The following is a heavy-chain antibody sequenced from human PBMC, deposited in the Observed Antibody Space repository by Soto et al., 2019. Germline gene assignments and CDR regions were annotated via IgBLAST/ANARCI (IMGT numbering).Heavy chain of an antibody. V-gene: IGHV1-69*13. Sequence: SVKVSCKASGGTFSSYAISWVRQAPGQGLEWMGGIIPIFGTANYAQKFQGRVTITADESTSTAYMELSSLRSEDTAVYYCARGYYYDSSGYSYIPYWGQGTLVTVYS. CDR2: IIPIFGTA. D-gene: IGHD3-22*01. CDR1: GGTFSSYA. J-gene: IGHJ4*02. CDR3: ARGYYYDSSGYSYIPY.